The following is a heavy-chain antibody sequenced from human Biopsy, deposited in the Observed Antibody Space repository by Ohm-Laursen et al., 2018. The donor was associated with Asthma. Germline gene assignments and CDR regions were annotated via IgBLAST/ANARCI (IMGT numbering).Heavy chain of an antibody. CDR1: GFSFSDYY. Sequence: SLRLSCAASGFSFSDYYMTWMRQAPGKGLEWVSSISSSGSTTYPAESVKGRFTISRDNAQKSLFLQMGSLRAEDTAIYYCARVFESSEWGPFYFFGLDVWGQGIPVAVSS. J-gene: IGHJ6*02. V-gene: IGHV3-11*01. CDR2: ISSSGSTT. D-gene: IGHD6-25*01. CDR3: ARVFESSEWGPFYFFGLDV.